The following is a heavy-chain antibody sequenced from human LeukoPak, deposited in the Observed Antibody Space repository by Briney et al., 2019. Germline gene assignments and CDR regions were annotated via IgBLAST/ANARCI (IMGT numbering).Heavy chain of an antibody. CDR3: ARGYYDSSGYYY. CDR1: GFTFSSYA. J-gene: IGHJ4*02. CDR2: ISGSGGST. D-gene: IGHD3-22*01. Sequence: GGSLRLSCAASGFTFSSYAMSWVRQAPGKGLEWVSAISGSGGSTYYADSVKGRFTISRDNSKNTLYLQMNSLRAEDTAVYYCARGYYDSSGYYYWGQGTLVTVSS. V-gene: IGHV3-23*01.